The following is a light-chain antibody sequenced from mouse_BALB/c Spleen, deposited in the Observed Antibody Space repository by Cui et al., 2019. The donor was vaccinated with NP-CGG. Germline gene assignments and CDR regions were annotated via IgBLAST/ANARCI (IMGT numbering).Light chain of an antibody. CDR3: ALWDRKNRV. CDR2: GTN. CDR1: TGAVTTNKS. Sequence: AVVTQASALTTPPGETVTLSCRSSTGAVTTNKSAYWVQEKPDHLFTGLIGGTNNRAPGVPARVSGSLIGDKAALTITGTQTEEEAIYICALWDRKNRVFGGGTKLTVL. J-gene: IGLJ1*01. V-gene: IGLV1*01.